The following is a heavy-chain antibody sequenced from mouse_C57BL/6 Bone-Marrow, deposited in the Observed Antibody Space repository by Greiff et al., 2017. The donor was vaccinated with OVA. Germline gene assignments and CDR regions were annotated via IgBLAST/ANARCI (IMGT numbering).Heavy chain of an antibody. D-gene: IGHD1-1*01. V-gene: IGHV1-69*01. CDR3: AREAYYYGHYAMDY. J-gene: IGHJ4*01. Sequence: QVQLQQPGAELVIPGASVKLSCKASGYTFTSYWMHWVKQRPGQGLEWIGEIDPSDSYTNYNQKFKGKSTLTVDKSSSTAYMQLSSLTSEDSAVYYCAREAYYYGHYAMDYWGQGTSVTVSS. CDR1: GYTFTSYW. CDR2: IDPSDSYT.